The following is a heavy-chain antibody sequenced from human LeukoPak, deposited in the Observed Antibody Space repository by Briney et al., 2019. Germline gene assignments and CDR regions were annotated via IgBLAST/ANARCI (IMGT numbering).Heavy chain of an antibody. CDR2: ISWNSGSI. Sequence: GGSLRLSCAASGFTFDDYAIHWVRQAPGKGLEWVSGISWNSGSIGYADSVKGRFTISRDNAKNSLYLQMNSLRAEDTALYYCAKDMGYSSSSDAFDIWGQGTMVTVSS. J-gene: IGHJ3*02. V-gene: IGHV3-9*01. CDR1: GFTFDDYA. CDR3: AKDMGYSSSSDAFDI. D-gene: IGHD6-13*01.